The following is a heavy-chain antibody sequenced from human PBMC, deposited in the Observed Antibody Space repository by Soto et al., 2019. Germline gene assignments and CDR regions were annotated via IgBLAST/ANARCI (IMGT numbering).Heavy chain of an antibody. J-gene: IGHJ4*02. CDR1: GYTFTSYG. Sequence: QVQLVQSGAEVKKPGASVKVSCKASGYTFTSYGISWVRQAPGQGLEWMGWIRAYNGNTNYAQKLQGRVTMTTDTSTSTAYMELRSLRSDDTAVDYCARELLTYYYGSGSPIWGQGTLVTVSS. V-gene: IGHV1-18*01. CDR3: ARELLTYYYGSGSPI. CDR2: IRAYNGNT. D-gene: IGHD3-10*01.